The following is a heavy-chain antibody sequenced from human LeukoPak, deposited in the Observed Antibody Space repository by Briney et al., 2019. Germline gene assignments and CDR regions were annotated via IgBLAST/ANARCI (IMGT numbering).Heavy chain of an antibody. J-gene: IGHJ3*02. CDR2: IIPILGIA. D-gene: IGHD3-22*01. CDR1: GGTFSSYA. CDR3: ARDLKYYYDSSGTPDAFDI. V-gene: IGHV1-69*04. Sequence: ASVKVSCKASGGTFSSYAISWVRQAPGQGLEWMGRIIPILGIANYAQKFQGRVTITADKSTSTAYMEPSSLRSEDTAVYYCARDLKYYYDSSGTPDAFDIWGQGTMVTVSS.